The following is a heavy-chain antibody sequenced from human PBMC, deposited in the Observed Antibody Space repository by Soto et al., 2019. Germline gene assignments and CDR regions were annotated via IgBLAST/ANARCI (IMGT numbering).Heavy chain of an antibody. D-gene: IGHD6-13*01. J-gene: IGHJ6*02. Sequence: SETLSLTCTVSGGSISSDYWSWIRQPPGKGLEWIGYIYYSGSTNYNPSLKSRVTISVDTSKNQFSLKLSSVTAADTAVYYCARAAAAAPALGYYYGMDVWGQGTTVTVSS. V-gene: IGHV4-59*01. CDR2: IYYSGST. CDR3: ARAAAAAPALGYYYGMDV. CDR1: GGSISSDY.